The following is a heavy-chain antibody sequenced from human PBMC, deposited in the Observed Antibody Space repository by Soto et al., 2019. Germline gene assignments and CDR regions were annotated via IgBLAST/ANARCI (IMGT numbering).Heavy chain of an antibody. D-gene: IGHD4-17*01. V-gene: IGHV4-4*02. CDR2: IYHSGST. Sequence: PSETLSLTCAVSGGSISSSNWWSWVRQPPGKGLEWIGEIYHSGSTNYNPSLKSRVTISVDKSKNQFSLKLSSVTAADTAVYYCARDYRYLNRQSFYGDYDYYYYGMDVWGQGTTVTVSS. J-gene: IGHJ6*02. CDR1: GGSISSSNW. CDR3: ARDYRYLNRQSFYGDYDYYYYGMDV.